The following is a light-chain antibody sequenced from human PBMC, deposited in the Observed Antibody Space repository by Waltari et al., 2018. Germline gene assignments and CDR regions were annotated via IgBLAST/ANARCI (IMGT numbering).Light chain of an antibody. V-gene: IGKV3-11*01. CDR2: DAS. Sequence: EIVLTQSPATLSLSPGERATLSCRASQSITHYLAGYPQTPGQAPRLLIYDASSSATCIPARFSGSGSGTDFTLTISSLGPEDCAVDYCQQRSNLVTLGGGTKVALK. J-gene: IGKJ4*01. CDR1: QSITHY. CDR3: QQRSNLVT.